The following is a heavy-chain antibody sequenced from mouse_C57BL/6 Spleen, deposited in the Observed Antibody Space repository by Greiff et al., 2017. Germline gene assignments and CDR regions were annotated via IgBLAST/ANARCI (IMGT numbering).Heavy chain of an antibody. CDR2: IRNKANNHAT. Sequence: EVQLVESGGGLVQPGGSMKLSCAASGFTFSDAWLDWVRQSPEKGLEWVAEIRNKANNHATYYAESVKGRFTISRDDAKSSVYLQMNSLRAEDTGIYCCTRGGVTTGYYYARDDWGKGTSVTVSS. J-gene: IGHJ4*01. CDR3: TRGGVTTGYYYARDD. V-gene: IGHV6-6*01. CDR1: GFTFSDAW. D-gene: IGHD2-2*01.